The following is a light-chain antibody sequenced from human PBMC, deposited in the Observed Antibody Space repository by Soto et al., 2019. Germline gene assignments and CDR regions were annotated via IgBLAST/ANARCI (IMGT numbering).Light chain of an antibody. J-gene: IGLJ3*02. CDR1: SSNIGSNY. CDR2: RNN. V-gene: IGLV1-47*01. Sequence: QSVLTQPPAASGTPVQGVTISCSGSSSNIGSNYVYWYQQLPGTAPKLLIYRNNQRPSGVPDRFSGSKSGTSASLAISGLRSEYEADYYCAAWDDSLSGWVFGGGTKLTVL. CDR3: AAWDDSLSGWV.